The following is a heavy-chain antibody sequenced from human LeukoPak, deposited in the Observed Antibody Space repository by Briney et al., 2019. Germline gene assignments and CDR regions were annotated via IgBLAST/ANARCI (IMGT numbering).Heavy chain of an antibody. V-gene: IGHV4-59*01. Sequence: SETLSLTCAVYGGTFSGYYWSWIRQPPGKGLEWIGYIYYSGSTSYNPSLKSRVTISVDTSKKQFSLKLSSVTAADTAFYYCARYIVSYPHDAFDIWGQGTMVTVSS. CDR2: IYYSGST. D-gene: IGHD1-26*01. CDR1: GGTFSGYY. J-gene: IGHJ3*02. CDR3: ARYIVSYPHDAFDI.